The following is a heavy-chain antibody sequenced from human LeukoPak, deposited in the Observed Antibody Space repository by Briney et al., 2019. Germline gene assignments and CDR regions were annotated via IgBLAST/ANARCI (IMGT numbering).Heavy chain of an antibody. V-gene: IGHV3-48*03. CDR1: GFSFRTYE. J-gene: IGHJ3*01. Sequence: PGGSLRLSCAASGFSFRTYEMHWVRQAPGKGLEWVSYIGTSGNIIYYADSVKGRFTISRDNAKNSLHLQMNSLRAEDTALYYCAREGGDDAFDFWGQGTMVTVSS. CDR3: AREGGDDAFDF. D-gene: IGHD3-16*01. CDR2: IGTSGNII.